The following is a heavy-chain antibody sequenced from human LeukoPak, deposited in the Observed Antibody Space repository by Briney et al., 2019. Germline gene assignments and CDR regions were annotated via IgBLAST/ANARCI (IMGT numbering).Heavy chain of an antibody. D-gene: IGHD2-15*01. CDR1: GFTFDDYT. J-gene: IGHJ5*01. V-gene: IGHV3-43*01. CDR2: ITWDGSGT. CDR3: AKETGYCSGGTCFNWFDS. Sequence: GGSLRLSCAVSGFTFDDYTMHWVRQAPGMGLEWVSLITWDGSGTYYADSVKGRFTISRDNSKNSLYLQMNSLRAEDTALYYCAKETGYCSGGTCFNWFDSWGQGTLVTVSS.